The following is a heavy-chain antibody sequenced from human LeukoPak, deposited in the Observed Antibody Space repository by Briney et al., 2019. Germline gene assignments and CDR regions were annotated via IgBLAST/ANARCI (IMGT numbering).Heavy chain of an antibody. CDR3: ARVYGSSYYFDY. J-gene: IGHJ4*02. V-gene: IGHV3-66*01. Sequence: RGSLRLSCAASGFTLSNYYMSWVRQAPGKGLEWISVIYNGGSTHYADSVKGRFASSRDKSNNTLFLQMNSLRAEDTAIYYCARVYGSSYYFDYWGQGTLVTVSS. D-gene: IGHD2-15*01. CDR2: IYNGGST. CDR1: GFTLSNYY.